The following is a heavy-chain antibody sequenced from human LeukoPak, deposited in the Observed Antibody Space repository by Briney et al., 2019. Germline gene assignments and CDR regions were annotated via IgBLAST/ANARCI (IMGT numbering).Heavy chain of an antibody. V-gene: IGHV4-59*01. CDR2: IHYTGST. J-gene: IGHJ5*02. CDR1: GGSISSSF. D-gene: IGHD6-6*01. Sequence: SETLSLTCTVSGGSISSSFWTWIRQPPGKGLEFIGYIHYTGSTNYNPSLKSRVTISIDTSKKQFSLNLSSVTAADTAVYYCASWDSSSSRGFDPWGQGTLVTVSS. CDR3: ASWDSSSSRGFDP.